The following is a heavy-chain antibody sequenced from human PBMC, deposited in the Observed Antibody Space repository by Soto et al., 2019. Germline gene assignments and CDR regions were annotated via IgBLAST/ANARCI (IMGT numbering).Heavy chain of an antibody. CDR2: IYYSGST. CDR3: ARGPNHYDFWSGYPF. CDR1: GGSISSYY. J-gene: IGHJ4*02. D-gene: IGHD3-3*01. V-gene: IGHV4-59*01. Sequence: SETLSLTCTVSGGSISSYYWSWIRQPPGKGLEWIGYIYYSGSTNHNPSLKSRVTISVDTSKNQFSLKLSSVTAADTAVYYCARGPNHYDFWSGYPFWGQGTLVTVSS.